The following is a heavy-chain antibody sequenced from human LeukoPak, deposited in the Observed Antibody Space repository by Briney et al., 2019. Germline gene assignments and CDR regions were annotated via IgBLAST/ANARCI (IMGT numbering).Heavy chain of an antibody. CDR3: ARSRTTVTTPFDY. V-gene: IGHV4-30-4*08. CDR1: GGSISSGDYY. D-gene: IGHD4-17*01. Sequence: SQTLSLTCTVSGGSISSGDYYWRWIRQPPGKGLEWIGYIYYSGSAYYNPSLKSRVTISVDTSKNQFSLELSSVTAADTAVYYCARSRTTVTTPFDYWGQGTLVTVSS. J-gene: IGHJ4*02. CDR2: IYYSGSA.